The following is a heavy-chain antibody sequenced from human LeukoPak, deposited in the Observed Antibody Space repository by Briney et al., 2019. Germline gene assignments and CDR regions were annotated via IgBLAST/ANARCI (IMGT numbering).Heavy chain of an antibody. CDR2: IKQDGSQK. V-gene: IGHV3-7*01. CDR3: ASCGYGGNCYLDY. CDR1: GLTFSNFW. J-gene: IGHJ4*02. D-gene: IGHD4-23*01. Sequence: GGSLRLSCAASGLTFSNFWMSWVRQAPGNGLEWVANIKQDGSQKYYVDSVKGRFTISRDNAKNSLHLQMNSLRAEDTAVYYCASCGYGGNCYLDYWGQGTLVTVSS.